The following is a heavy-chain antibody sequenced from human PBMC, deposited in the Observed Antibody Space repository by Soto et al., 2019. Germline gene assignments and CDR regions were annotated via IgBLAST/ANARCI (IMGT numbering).Heavy chain of an antibody. V-gene: IGHV1-69*13. Sequence: ASVKVSGKASGGTVSSYAISWVRQAPGQGLEWMGGIIPIFGTANYAQKFQGRVTITADESTSTAYMELSRLRSEDKAVYYCARYSSSFAINGFEPWGNVTLVTGSS. J-gene: IGHJ5*02. CDR1: GGTVSSYA. CDR2: IIPIFGTA. D-gene: IGHD6-13*01. CDR3: ARYSSSFAINGFEP.